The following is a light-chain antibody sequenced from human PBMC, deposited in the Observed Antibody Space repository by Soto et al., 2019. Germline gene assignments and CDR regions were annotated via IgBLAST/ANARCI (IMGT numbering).Light chain of an antibody. CDR1: QTIRSN. V-gene: IGKV3-15*01. J-gene: IGKJ1*01. Sequence: EVVMAQSPATLSVSPGERATLSCRASQTIRSNLAWYQHKPGQAPRLLMYAVSTRATGIPARFSGGGSGTDFALTISSLQSEDFAVYSCQQYDNWPQVTFGQGTKVEIK. CDR3: QQYDNWPQVT. CDR2: AVS.